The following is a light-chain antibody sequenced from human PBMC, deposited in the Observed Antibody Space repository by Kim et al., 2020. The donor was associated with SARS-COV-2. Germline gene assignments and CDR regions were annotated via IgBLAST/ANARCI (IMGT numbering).Light chain of an antibody. CDR1: SLRSYY. J-gene: IGLJ2*01. CDR3: NSRDSSGNHLV. Sequence: SSELTQDPAVSVALGQTVRITCQGDSLRSYYASWYQQKPGQAPVLVIYGKNNRPSGITDRFSGSSSGNTAPLTITGAQAEDEADYYCNSRDSSGNHLVFGGGSQLTVL. V-gene: IGLV3-19*01. CDR2: GKN.